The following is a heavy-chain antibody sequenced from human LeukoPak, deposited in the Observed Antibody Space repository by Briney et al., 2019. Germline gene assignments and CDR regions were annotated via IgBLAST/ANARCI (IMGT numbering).Heavy chain of an antibody. CDR3: ARDWYYYDSSGYSLFDY. J-gene: IGHJ4*02. CDR2: IKQDGSEE. Sequence: PGGSLRLSCAASVFTFSSYWMSWVRQAPGKGLEWVANIKQDGSEEYYVDSVKGRFTISRDNAKNSLYLQMNSLRAEDTAVYYCARDWYYYDSSGYSLFDYWGQGTLVTVSS. CDR1: VFTFSSYW. V-gene: IGHV3-7*01. D-gene: IGHD3-22*01.